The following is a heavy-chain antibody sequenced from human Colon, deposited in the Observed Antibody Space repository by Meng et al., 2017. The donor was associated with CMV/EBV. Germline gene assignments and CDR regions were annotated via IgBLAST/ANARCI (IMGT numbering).Heavy chain of an antibody. CDR1: GYSFTGYY. Sequence: QGQLGRPGAGGRMPGASVKVSCKASGYSFTGYYIHWVRQAPGQGLEWMGWMDPTTGRTDYAQKFQGTVTMTRDTSISTAYLELSRLTSDDTAVYYCASHSSYVWGSHHWGQGTLVTVSS. CDR3: ASHSSYVWGSHH. V-gene: IGHV1-2*02. CDR2: MDPTTGRT. J-gene: IGHJ1*01. D-gene: IGHD3-16*01.